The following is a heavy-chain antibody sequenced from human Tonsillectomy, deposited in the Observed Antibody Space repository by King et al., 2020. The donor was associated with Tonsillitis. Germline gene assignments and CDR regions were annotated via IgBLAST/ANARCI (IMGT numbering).Heavy chain of an antibody. Sequence: QLQESGPGLVKPSETLSLTCTVSGGSISGSSYYWGWIRQPPGKGLEWIGTIYYSGSTYYNSSLKSRVTISVDTSKNQFSLKLSSVTAADTAVYYCARRVVVVAATDAFDIWGQGTMVTVSS. CDR1: GGSISGSSYY. CDR2: IYYSGST. V-gene: IGHV4-39*01. D-gene: IGHD2-15*01. J-gene: IGHJ3*02. CDR3: ARRVVVVAATDAFDI.